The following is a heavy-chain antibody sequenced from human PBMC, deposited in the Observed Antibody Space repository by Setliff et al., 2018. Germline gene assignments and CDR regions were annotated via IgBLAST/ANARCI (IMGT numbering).Heavy chain of an antibody. CDR2: INHSGTT. D-gene: IGHD3-10*01. J-gene: IGHJ4*02. V-gene: IGHV4-61*10. CDR3: ARDRTYYGSGTYTRWFDY. CDR1: GDPMSSRRYY. Sequence: PSETLSLTCTVSGDPMSSRRYYWAWIRQPAGKGLEWIGEINHSGTTNYHPSLRSRVTISVDTSKNQFSLKVTSVTAADTAVYYCARDRTYYGSGTYTRWFDYWGQGTLVTVSS.